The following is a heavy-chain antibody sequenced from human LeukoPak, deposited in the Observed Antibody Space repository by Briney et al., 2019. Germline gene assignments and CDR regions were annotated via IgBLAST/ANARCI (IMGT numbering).Heavy chain of an antibody. V-gene: IGHV1-2*02. CDR3: ARGEQPPYKWYYYYMDV. CDR2: INPNSGGT. CDR1: GYTFTGYY. D-gene: IGHD1-1*01. J-gene: IGHJ6*03. Sequence: ASVKVSCKASGYTFTGYYMHWVRQAPGQGLEWMGWINPNSGGTNYAQKFQGRVTMTRDTSISTAYMELSRLRSDDTAVYYCARGEQPPYKWYYYYMDVWGKGTTVTVSS.